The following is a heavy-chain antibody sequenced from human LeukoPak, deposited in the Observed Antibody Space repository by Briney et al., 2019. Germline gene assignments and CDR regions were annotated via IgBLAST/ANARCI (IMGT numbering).Heavy chain of an antibody. Sequence: SETLSLTCTVSGGSVSSTSSYWSWIRQPPGKGLEWVGYMSYSVHSDYNPSLKSRVTISVDTSKNQFSLSLYSVTAADTAIYYCARVPAGGTGPDSWGQGTLVTASS. V-gene: IGHV4-61*01. D-gene: IGHD6-13*01. CDR2: MSYSVHS. J-gene: IGHJ4*02. CDR1: GGSVSSTSSY. CDR3: ARVPAGGTGPDS.